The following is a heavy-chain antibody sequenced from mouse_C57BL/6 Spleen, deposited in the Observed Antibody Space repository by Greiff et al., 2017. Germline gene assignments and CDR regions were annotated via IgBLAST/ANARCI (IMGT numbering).Heavy chain of an antibody. J-gene: IGHJ4*01. CDR1: GYTFTSYW. Sequence: QVQLQQPGAELVKPGASVKMSCKASGYTFTSYWITWVKQRPGQGLEWIGDIYPGSGSTNYNEKFKSKATLTVDTSSSTAYMQLSSLPSEDSAVYYWASYSHYYAMDYWGQGTSVTVSS. D-gene: IGHD2-12*01. V-gene: IGHV1-55*01. CDR2: IYPGSGST. CDR3: ASYSHYYAMDY.